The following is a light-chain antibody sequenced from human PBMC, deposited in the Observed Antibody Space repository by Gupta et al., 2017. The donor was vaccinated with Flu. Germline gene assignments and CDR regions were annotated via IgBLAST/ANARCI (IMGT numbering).Light chain of an antibody. J-gene: IGLJ1*01. CDR1: SSDVGGYNS. CDR2: DVN. Sequence: QSALTQPASVSGSPGQSTTISCTGTSSDVGGYNSVSWYQHHPGKAPKLMIYDVNNWPSGVSNRFSGSKSGNTASLTISGLQAEDEADYYCSSYTSSTTLVFGTGTKVNVL. V-gene: IGLV2-14*01. CDR3: SSYTSSTTLV.